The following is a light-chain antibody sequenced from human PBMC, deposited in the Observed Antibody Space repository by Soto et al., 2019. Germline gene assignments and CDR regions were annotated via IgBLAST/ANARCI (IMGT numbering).Light chain of an antibody. Sequence: EIVLAQSPGTLSLSPGERATLSCRASQSVTNSFLAWYQQQPGQARRLLIYGASRRAAGIPDAFTGSGSGRDYTLTISRLEPEDFAVYYCRQYVSSPWAFGQGTKVEI. CDR3: RQYVSSPWA. CDR1: QSVTNSF. V-gene: IGKV3-20*01. J-gene: IGKJ1*01. CDR2: GAS.